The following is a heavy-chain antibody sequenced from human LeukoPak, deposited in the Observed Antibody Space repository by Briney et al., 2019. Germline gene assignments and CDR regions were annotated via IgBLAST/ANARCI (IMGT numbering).Heavy chain of an antibody. CDR2: IKSDGSRT. D-gene: IGHD5-12*01. J-gene: IGHJ6*02. CDR3: ARDPKIVAAV. V-gene: IGHV3-74*01. Sequence: GGSLRLSCAASGFTFSNYWMHWVRQAPGKGLVWVSRIKSDGSRTDYADSVKGRFTISRDNAKNTLYLQMNSLRAEDTAVYYCARDPKIVAAVWGQGTTVTVSS. CDR1: GFTFSNYW.